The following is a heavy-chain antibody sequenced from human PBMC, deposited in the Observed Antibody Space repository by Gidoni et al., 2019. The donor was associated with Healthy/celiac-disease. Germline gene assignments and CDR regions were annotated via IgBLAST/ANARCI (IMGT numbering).Heavy chain of an antibody. D-gene: IGHD3-9*01. CDR3: TRDRLRYFDSGDYYYGMDV. J-gene: IGHJ6*02. V-gene: IGHV3-49*05. CDR1: GFTFGDYA. CDR2: SRSKAYAGTT. Sequence: EVQLVESGGGLVKPGRSVRLYCTASGFTFGDYAMSWFRQAPGKGLEWVGFSRSKAYAGTTEYAASVKGRFTISRDDSKSIAYLQMNSLKTEDTAVYYCTRDRLRYFDSGDYYYGMDVWGQGTTFTVSS.